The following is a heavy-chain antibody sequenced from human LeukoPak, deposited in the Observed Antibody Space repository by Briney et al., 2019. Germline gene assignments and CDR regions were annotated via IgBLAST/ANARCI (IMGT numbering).Heavy chain of an antibody. CDR1: GGSISSGGYY. CDR3: ASVQAIAAAVGV. J-gene: IGHJ4*02. Sequence: PSETLSLTCTVSGGSISSGGYYWSWIRQHPGKGLEWIGYIYYSGSTYYNPSLKSRVTISVDTSKNQFSLKLSSVTAADTAVYYCASVQAIAAAVGVWGQGTLVTVSS. D-gene: IGHD6-13*01. CDR2: IYYSGST. V-gene: IGHV4-31*03.